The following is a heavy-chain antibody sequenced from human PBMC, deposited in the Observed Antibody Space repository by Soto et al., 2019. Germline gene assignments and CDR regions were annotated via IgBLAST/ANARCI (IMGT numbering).Heavy chain of an antibody. J-gene: IGHJ3*02. CDR3: AKATATGGGAFDI. CDR2: ILVGGST. Sequence: PWGSLRSSGAASGFIFSSYEMSWVRQAPGKGLEWVSTILVGGSTHYEDSVKGRFTISRDGSKNTVYLQMNSLTAGDTAVYYCAKATATGGGAFDICGQGTMVTVSS. CDR1: GFIFSSYE. D-gene: IGHD2-8*02. V-gene: IGHV3-23*01.